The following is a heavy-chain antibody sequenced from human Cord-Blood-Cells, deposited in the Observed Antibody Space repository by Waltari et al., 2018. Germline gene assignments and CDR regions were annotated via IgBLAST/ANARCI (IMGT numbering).Heavy chain of an antibody. CDR2: VYTGGGT. CDR3: ARVGGVGCSSTSCYAFDI. Sequence: QVQLQESGPGLVKPSETLSLTCTASGGSISSYYWSWIRQPAGKGLEWSGRVYTGGGTNYNPSHKSRVTMSGDTSKNQFSLKLSSVTAADTAVYYCARVGGVGCSSTSCYAFDIWGQGTMVTVSS. J-gene: IGHJ3*02. CDR1: GGSISSYY. V-gene: IGHV4-4*07. D-gene: IGHD2-2*01.